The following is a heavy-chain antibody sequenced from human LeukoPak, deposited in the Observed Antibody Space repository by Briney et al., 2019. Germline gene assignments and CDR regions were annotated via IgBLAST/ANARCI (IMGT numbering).Heavy chain of an antibody. J-gene: IGHJ4*02. CDR3: ARDSPWRDYHDY. V-gene: IGHV3-7*03. CDR2: IKQDGSEK. CDR1: GFTFSSYW. Sequence: GSLRLSCAASGFTFSSYWMSWVRQAPGKGLEWEANIKQDGSEKYYVDSAKGRFTISRDNAKNSLYLQMNSLRAEDTAVYYCARDSPWRDYHDYWGQGTLVTVSS.